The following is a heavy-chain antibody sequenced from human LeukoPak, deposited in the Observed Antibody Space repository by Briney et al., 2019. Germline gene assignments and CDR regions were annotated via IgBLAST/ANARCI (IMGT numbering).Heavy chain of an antibody. CDR3: ARGGDSSYYGDY. D-gene: IGHD3-22*01. CDR1: GFTVSNNF. CDR2: IYGGGST. Sequence: GGSLRLSGAASGFTVSNNFMSWVRQAPGKGLEWVSVIYGGGSTNYADSVKGRFTISRDNSRNTLYLQMNSLRAEDTAVYYCARGGDSSYYGDYWGQGTLVTVSS. J-gene: IGHJ4*02. V-gene: IGHV3-66*01.